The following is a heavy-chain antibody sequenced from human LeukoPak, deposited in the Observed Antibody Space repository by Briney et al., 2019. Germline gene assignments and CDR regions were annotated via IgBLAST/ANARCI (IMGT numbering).Heavy chain of an antibody. J-gene: IGHJ5*02. CDR1: GYSISSGYY. D-gene: IGHD4-17*01. CDR2: IYHSGST. Sequence: PSETLSLTCTVPGYSISSGYYWGWIRQPPGKGLEWLGSIYHSGSTYHNPSLKSRVTISVDTSKNQFSLKLSSVTAADTAVYYCARAGNPGGNLASYGDYSDRGSWFDPWGQGTLVTVSS. CDR3: ARAGNPGGNLASYGDYSDRGSWFDP. V-gene: IGHV4-38-2*02.